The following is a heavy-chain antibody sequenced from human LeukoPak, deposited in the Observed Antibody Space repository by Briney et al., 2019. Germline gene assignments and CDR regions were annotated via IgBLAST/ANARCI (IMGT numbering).Heavy chain of an antibody. J-gene: IGHJ4*02. Sequence: GGSLRLSCAASGFTFSSYGMHWVRQAPGKGLEWVAFIRYDGSNKYYADSVKGRSTISRDNAKNTLYLQMNSLRAEDTAVYYCASDPSLDYWGQGTLVTVSS. CDR2: IRYDGSNK. CDR3: ASDPSLDY. V-gene: IGHV3-30*02. CDR1: GFTFSSYG.